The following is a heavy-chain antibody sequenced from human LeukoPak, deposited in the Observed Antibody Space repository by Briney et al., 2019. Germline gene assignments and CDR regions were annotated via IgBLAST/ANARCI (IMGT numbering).Heavy chain of an antibody. Sequence: GGSLRLSCAASGFTFSSYAMSWVRQAPGKGLEWVAVISYDGSNKYYADSVKGRFTISRDNSKNTLYPQMNSLRAEDTAVYYCAKERGDYWGQGTLVTVSS. D-gene: IGHD3-16*01. J-gene: IGHJ4*02. CDR1: GFTFSSYA. CDR3: AKERGDY. V-gene: IGHV3-30*18. CDR2: ISYDGSNK.